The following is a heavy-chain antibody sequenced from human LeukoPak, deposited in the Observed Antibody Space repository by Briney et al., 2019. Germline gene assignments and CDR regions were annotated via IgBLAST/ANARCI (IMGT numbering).Heavy chain of an antibody. CDR3: ASDKSSPGTHDY. D-gene: IGHD3-10*01. CDR2: FNPNSGGT. CDR1: GYTFTGYH. V-gene: IGHV1-2*02. J-gene: IGHJ4*02. Sequence: EASVKVSCKASGYTFTGYHMHWVRQAPGQGLEWMGWFNPNSGGTNYAQKFQGRVTMTRDTSISTAYMELSRLRSDDTAVYYCASDKSSPGTHDYCGQGTLVTVSS.